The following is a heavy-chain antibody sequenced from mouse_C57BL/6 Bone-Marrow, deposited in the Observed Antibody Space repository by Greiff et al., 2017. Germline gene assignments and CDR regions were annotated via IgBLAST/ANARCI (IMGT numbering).Heavy chain of an antibody. V-gene: IGHV1-78*01. J-gene: IGHJ3*01. CDR2: IYPRDGST. D-gene: IGHD3-2*02. CDR3: ARRRDRQLRLRYAY. Sequence: VQLQQSDAELVKPGASVKISCKVSGYTFTDHTIHWMKQRPEPGLEWIGYIYPRDGSTKYNEKFKGKATLTADKSSSTAYMQLNSLTSEDSADYFWARRRDRQLRLRYAYWGQGTLGTVSA. CDR1: GYTFTDHT.